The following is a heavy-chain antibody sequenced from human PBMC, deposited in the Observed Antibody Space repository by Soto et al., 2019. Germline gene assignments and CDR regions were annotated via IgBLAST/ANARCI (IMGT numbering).Heavy chain of an antibody. CDR3: ASPKVAFYNCFDP. V-gene: IGHV4-39*01. CDR2: IYYSGTT. J-gene: IGHJ5*02. D-gene: IGHD3-3*02. CDR1: GGSISSPSFY. Sequence: PSETLSLTCTVSGGSISSPSFYWSCIRQHPGKGLEWIGSIYYSGTTYYNPSLKSRVTISVDTSKNQFSLKLSSVTAADTAVYYCASPKVAFYNCFDPWGQGTLVTVSS.